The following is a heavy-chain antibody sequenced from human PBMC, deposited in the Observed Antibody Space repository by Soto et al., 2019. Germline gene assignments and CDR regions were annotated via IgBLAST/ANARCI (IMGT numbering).Heavy chain of an antibody. D-gene: IGHD2-21*02. J-gene: IGHJ6*02. CDR2: IYYSGST. Sequence: QVQLQESGPGLVKPSETLSLTCTVSGGSISSYYWSWIRQPPGKGLEWIGYIYYSGSTNYNPSLKSRVPLSGDTSKNQFSLELSSVTAADTAVYYCALAYCGGDCYSGGSDYYYGMDVWGQGTTVTVSS. V-gene: IGHV4-59*01. CDR3: ALAYCGGDCYSGGSDYYYGMDV. CDR1: GGSISSYY.